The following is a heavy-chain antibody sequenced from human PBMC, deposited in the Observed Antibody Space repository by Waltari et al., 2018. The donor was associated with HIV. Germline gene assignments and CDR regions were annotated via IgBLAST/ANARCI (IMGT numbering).Heavy chain of an antibody. J-gene: IGHJ3*02. CDR2: IYHSGGA. D-gene: IGHD2-8*01. Sequence: QVQLQESGPGLVKPSGTLSLTCAVSGGSISSSNWWSWVRQPPGKGLEWIGEIYHSGGANYSPSLKSRVTISVDKSKNQFSLKLRSVTAADTAVYYCARAINGGRCCRAFDIWGQGTMVTVSS. CDR3: ARAINGGRCCRAFDI. CDR1: GGSISSSNW. V-gene: IGHV4-4*02.